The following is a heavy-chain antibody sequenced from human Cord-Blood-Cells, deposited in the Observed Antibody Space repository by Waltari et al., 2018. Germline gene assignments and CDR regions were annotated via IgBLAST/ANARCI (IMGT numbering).Heavy chain of an antibody. J-gene: IGHJ4*02. V-gene: IGHV1-69*06. CDR1: GGTFSSYA. Sequence: QVQLVQSGAEVKKPGSSVKVSCKASGGTFSSYAISWVRQAPGKGLEWMGGIIPIFGTANNAQKFQGRVTITADKSTSTAYMELSSLRSEDTAVYYCARTPNSGSYTYYFDYWGQGTLVTVSS. CDR2: IIPIFGTA. D-gene: IGHD1-26*01. CDR3: ARTPNSGSYTYYFDY.